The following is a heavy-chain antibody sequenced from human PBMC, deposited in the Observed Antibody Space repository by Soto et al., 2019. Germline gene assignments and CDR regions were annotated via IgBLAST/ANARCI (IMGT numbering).Heavy chain of an antibody. V-gene: IGHV1-18*01. Sequence: ASVKVSCKASGYTFTSYGISWLRQAPGQGLEWMGWISAYNGNTNYAQKLQGRVTMTTDTSTSTAYMELRSLRSDDTAVYYCAKAYGSGSYHPTHLRLNYYYGMDVWGQGTTVTVSS. CDR1: GYTFTSYG. D-gene: IGHD3-10*01. J-gene: IGHJ6*02. CDR2: ISAYNGNT. CDR3: AKAYGSGSYHPTHLRLNYYYGMDV.